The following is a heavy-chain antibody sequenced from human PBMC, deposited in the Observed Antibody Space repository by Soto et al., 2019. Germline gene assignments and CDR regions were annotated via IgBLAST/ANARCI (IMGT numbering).Heavy chain of an antibody. D-gene: IGHD3-10*01. CDR2: IYYNGST. CDR1: GGSIRSPNYY. V-gene: IGHV4-31*03. Sequence: QVQLQESGPGLVKPSQTLSLTCTVIGGSIRSPNYYWSWIRQHPGKGLEWIGNIYYNGSTNYTPSLQSRAVISSDTSKNQFSLKLNSVTAADTAVYYCARDAPLWFGELSHWGQGTLVTVSS. CDR3: ARDAPLWFGELSH. J-gene: IGHJ4*02.